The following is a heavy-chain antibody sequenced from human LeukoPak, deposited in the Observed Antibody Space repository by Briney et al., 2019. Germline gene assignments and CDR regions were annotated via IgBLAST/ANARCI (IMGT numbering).Heavy chain of an antibody. D-gene: IGHD4-17*01. J-gene: IGHJ3*02. V-gene: IGHV4-39*07. CDR1: GGSISSSSYY. Sequence: PSETLSLTCTVSGGSISSSSYYWGWIRQPPGKGLEWIGSIYYSGSTYYNPSLKSRVTISVDTSKNQFSLKLSSVTAADTAVYYCARDYGDYEWGADAFDIWGQGTMVTVSS. CDR2: IYYSGST. CDR3: ARDYGDYEWGADAFDI.